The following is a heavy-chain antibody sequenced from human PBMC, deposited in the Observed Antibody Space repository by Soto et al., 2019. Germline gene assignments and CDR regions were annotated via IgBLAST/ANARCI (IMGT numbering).Heavy chain of an antibody. CDR2: IIPILGIA. Sequence: PAKVSCKASGGIFSSYTISWVRQAPGQGLEGMGRIIPILGIANYAQKFQGRVTITADKSTSTAYMELSSLRSEDTAVYYCATEKYYYGSGSIWFDPWGQGTLVTVSP. CDR1: GGIFSSYT. V-gene: IGHV1-69*02. D-gene: IGHD3-10*01. CDR3: ATEKYYYGSGSIWFDP. J-gene: IGHJ5*02.